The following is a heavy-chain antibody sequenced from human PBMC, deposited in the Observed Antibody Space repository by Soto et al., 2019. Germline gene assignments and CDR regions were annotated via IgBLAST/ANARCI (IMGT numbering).Heavy chain of an antibody. CDR1: GGTFSSYA. V-gene: IGHV1-69*12. Sequence: QVQLVQSGAEVKKPGSSVKVSCKASGGTFSSYAISWVRQAPGQGLEWTGGIIPIFGTANYAQKFQGRVTITADESTSTAYMELSSLRSEDTAVYYCARDSVWLANYYYYYGMDVWGQGTTVTVSS. CDR3: ARDSVWLANYYYYYGMDV. D-gene: IGHD6-19*01. CDR2: IIPIFGTA. J-gene: IGHJ6*02.